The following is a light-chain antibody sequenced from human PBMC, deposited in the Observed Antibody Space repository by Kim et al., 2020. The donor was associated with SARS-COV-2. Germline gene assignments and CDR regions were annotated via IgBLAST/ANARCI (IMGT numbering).Light chain of an antibody. V-gene: IGKV4-1*01. CDR2: WAS. Sequence: TINCKSSQSVLYSSNNKNYLAWYQQKPGQPPKLLIYWASTRESGVPDRFSVSGSGTDFTLTISSLQAEDVAVYYCQQYYSTPPPTFGQGTRLEIK. CDR1: QSVLYSSNNKNY. CDR3: QQYYSTPPPT. J-gene: IGKJ5*01.